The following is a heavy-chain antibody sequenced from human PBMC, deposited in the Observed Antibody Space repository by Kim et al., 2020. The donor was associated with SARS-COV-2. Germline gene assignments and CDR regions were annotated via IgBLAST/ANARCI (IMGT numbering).Heavy chain of an antibody. D-gene: IGHD1-1*01. V-gene: IGHV3-30-3*01. CDR2: ISYDGSNK. CDR3: ARGDWKEIPGYYYYYGM. CDR1: GFTFSSYA. Sequence: GGSLRLSCAASGFTFSSYAMHWVRQAPGKGLEWVAVISYDGSNKYYADSVKGRFTISRDNSKNTLYLQMNSLRAEDTAVYYCARGDWKEIPGYYYYYGM. J-gene: IGHJ6*01.